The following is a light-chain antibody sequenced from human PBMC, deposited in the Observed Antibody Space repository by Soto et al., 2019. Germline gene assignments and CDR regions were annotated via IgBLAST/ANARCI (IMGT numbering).Light chain of an antibody. CDR3: QQYGNSRGT. Sequence: EFVLTQSPGTLSLSPGERATLSCRASQTVRNNYLAWYQQKPGQAPRLLIYDASSRATGIPDRFSGGGSGTDFTLTISGLEPEDSAVYYCQQYGNSRGTFGQGTKVDIK. V-gene: IGKV3-20*01. J-gene: IGKJ1*01. CDR2: DAS. CDR1: QTVRNNY.